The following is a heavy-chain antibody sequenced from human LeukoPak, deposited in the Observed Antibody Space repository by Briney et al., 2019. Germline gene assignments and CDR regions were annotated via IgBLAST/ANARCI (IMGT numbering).Heavy chain of an antibody. Sequence: PGGSLRLSCAASGFTFSYYGMHWVRQAPGKGLEWVAVISYYGGNQYYVDSVKGRFTISRDNSKNTLYLQMISLRVEDTAVYYCAKSGSGYNDYVSGGFDYWGQGTLVTVSS. V-gene: IGHV3-30*18. CDR1: GFTFSYYG. J-gene: IGHJ4*02. D-gene: IGHD5-12*01. CDR2: ISYYGGNQ. CDR3: AKSGSGYNDYVSGGFDY.